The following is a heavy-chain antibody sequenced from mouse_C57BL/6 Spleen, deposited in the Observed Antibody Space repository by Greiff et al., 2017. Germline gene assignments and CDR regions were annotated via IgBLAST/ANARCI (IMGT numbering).Heavy chain of an antibody. CDR2: INPRNGGT. CDR1: GYTFTSYW. CDR3: ARGPISCEYYGSRPSYAMDY. D-gene: IGHD1-1*01. Sequence: VQLQQPGTELVKPGASVKLSCKASGYTFTSYWMHWVKQRPGQGLEWIGNINPRNGGTNYNEKFKSKATLTVDKSSSTAYMQLSSLTSEDSAVYYWARGPISCEYYGSRPSYAMDYWGQGTSVTVSS. V-gene: IGHV1-53*01. J-gene: IGHJ4*01.